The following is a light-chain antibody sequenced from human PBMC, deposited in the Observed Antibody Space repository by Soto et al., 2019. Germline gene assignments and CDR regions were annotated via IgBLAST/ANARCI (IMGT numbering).Light chain of an antibody. V-gene: IGKV1-5*03. J-gene: IGKJ2*01. Sequence: DIQMTQPPSTLSASVGDRVTITCRASQSISNWLAWYQQKPGKAPQLLIYEASNLESGVPSRFSGSGSGTEFTLTISSLQPDDFATYYCQQYNSSFGQGTKVDI. CDR2: EAS. CDR3: QQYNSS. CDR1: QSISNW.